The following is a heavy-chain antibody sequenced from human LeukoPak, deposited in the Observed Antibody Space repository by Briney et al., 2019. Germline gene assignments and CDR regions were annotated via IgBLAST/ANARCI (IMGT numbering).Heavy chain of an antibody. J-gene: IGHJ4*02. CDR2: IYPGDSDT. CDR3: ARRPVNRWVYGDLEYYFDY. D-gene: IGHD4-17*01. CDR1: GYSFTSYW. V-gene: IGHV5-51*01. Sequence: GGSLKISCKGSGYSFTSYWIGWVRQMPGKGLEWMGIIYPGDSDTRYSPSFQGQVNISGDKSISTAYLQWSSLKASDTAMYYCARRPVNRWVYGDLEYYFDYWGQGTLVTVSS.